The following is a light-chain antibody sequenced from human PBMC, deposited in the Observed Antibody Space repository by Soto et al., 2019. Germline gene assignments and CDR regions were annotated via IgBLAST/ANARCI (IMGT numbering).Light chain of an antibody. CDR3: QQYNNWPRT. CDR1: QSVSSN. V-gene: IGKV3-15*01. CDR2: AAS. J-gene: IGKJ1*01. Sequence: IVMTQSPATLAVSPGESATLSCGASQSVSSNLAWYQQKPGQAPRLLIYAASTRATGIPARYSGSGSGTEFTLTISSLQSEDFALYYCQQYNNWPRTFGQGTKVDIK.